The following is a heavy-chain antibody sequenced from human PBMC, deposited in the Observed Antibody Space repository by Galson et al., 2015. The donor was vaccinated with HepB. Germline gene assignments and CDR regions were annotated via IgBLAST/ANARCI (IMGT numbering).Heavy chain of an antibody. Sequence: SLRLSCAASGFTFSSYEMNWVRQAPGKGLEWVSYISSSGSTIYYADSVKGRFTISRDNAKNSLYLQMNSLRAEDTAVYYCARKDWGWGLLPSSDYWGQGTLVTVSS. CDR2: ISSSGSTI. CDR3: ARKDWGWGLLPSSDY. D-gene: IGHD1-26*01. J-gene: IGHJ4*02. CDR1: GFTFSSYE. V-gene: IGHV3-48*03.